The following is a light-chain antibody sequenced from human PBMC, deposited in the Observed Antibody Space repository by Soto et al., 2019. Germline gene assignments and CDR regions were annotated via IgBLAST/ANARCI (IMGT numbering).Light chain of an antibody. CDR2: GNS. CDR1: SSNIGAGYD. J-gene: IGLJ1*01. CDR3: QSYDSSLRRV. V-gene: IGLV1-40*01. Sequence: QSVLTQPPTVSGAPGQRVTISCPGSSSNIGAGYDVRWYQQLPGTAPKLLIYGNSNRPSGVPDRFSGSKSGTSASLAITGLQAEDEAGYCCQSYDSSLRRVFGTGTKGTVL.